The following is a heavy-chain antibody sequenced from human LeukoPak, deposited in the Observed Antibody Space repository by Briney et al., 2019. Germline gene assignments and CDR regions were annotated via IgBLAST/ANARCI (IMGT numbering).Heavy chain of an antibody. CDR2: IYHSGST. V-gene: IGHV4-30-2*01. Sequence: SQTLSLTCTVSGGSISSGGYYWSWIRQPPGKGLEWIGYIYHSGSTYYNPSLKSRVTISVDTSKNQFSLKLSSVTAADTAVYYCARVSPGGYGYYYYGMDVWGQGTTVTVSS. D-gene: IGHD5-12*01. CDR3: ARVSPGGYGYYYYGMDV. J-gene: IGHJ6*02. CDR1: GGSISSGGYY.